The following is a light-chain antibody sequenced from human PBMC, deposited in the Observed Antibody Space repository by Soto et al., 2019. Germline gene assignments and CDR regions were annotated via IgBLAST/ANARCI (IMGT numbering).Light chain of an antibody. J-gene: IGLJ1*01. CDR1: SSDVGAYTF. CDR2: DVS. V-gene: IGLV2-14*03. CDR3: SSYTSSSTHV. Sequence: QSALTQPASVSGSPGQSITISCTGTSSDVGAYTFVSWYQQRPDKVPKLMIFDVSRRPSGVSDRFSGSKSGNTASLTISGLQTEDEADYYCSSYTSSSTHVFGSGTKLTVL.